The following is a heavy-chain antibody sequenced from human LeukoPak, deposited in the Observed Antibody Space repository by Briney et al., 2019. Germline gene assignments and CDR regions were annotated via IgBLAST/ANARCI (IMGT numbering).Heavy chain of an antibody. J-gene: IGHJ4*02. CDR1: GFTFSSYA. CDR2: ISSDGSLE. CDR3: ARDPVPAAARHFDY. Sequence: GGSLRLSCAASGFTFSSYAMHWVRPAPGKGLEWWAVISSDGSLEYYADSVKGRFTISRDNSKYTLYLQMNSLRPEDTAVYYCARDPVPAAARHFDYWGQGTLVTVSS. V-gene: IGHV3-30-3*01. D-gene: IGHD2-2*01.